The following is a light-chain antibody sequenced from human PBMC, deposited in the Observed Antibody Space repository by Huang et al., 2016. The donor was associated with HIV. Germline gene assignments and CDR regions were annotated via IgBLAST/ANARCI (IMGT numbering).Light chain of an antibody. CDR1: QSVSSN. CDR3: QQYKDWPPVT. CDR2: GAS. Sequence: EIVMTQSPATLSVSPGERATLSCRASQSVSSNLAWYQQKAGQTPRLLIFGASTRANGIPARLSGSGSATEFTLTISGLQSEDSAIYYCQQYKDWPPVTFGGGTKVEIK. V-gene: IGKV3-15*01. J-gene: IGKJ4*01.